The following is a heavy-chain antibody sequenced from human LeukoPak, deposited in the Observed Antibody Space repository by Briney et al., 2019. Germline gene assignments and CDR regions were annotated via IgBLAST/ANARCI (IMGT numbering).Heavy chain of an antibody. CDR3: ARIETVADAFDI. V-gene: IGHV3-66*01. D-gene: IGHD1-1*01. Sequence: PGGSLRLSCVASGSPFSRSWITWVRQAPGKGLEWVSLIYSGGSTSYADSVRGRFTISRDNSKNTLYLQMKSRKAEDTAVYYCARIETVADAFDIWGQGTLVTVSS. J-gene: IGHJ3*02. CDR1: GSPFSRSW. CDR2: IYSGGST.